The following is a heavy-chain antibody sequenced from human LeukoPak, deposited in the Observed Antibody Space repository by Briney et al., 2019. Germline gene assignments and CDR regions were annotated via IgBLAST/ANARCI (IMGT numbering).Heavy chain of an antibody. CDR1: GFTFSDYY. V-gene: IGHV3-11*01. CDR2: ISSSGSTI. CDR3: ARVGDTMVRGGQPVNAFDI. Sequence: GGSLRLSCAASGFTFSDYYMSWIRQAPGKGLEWVSYISSSGSTIYYADSEKGRFTISRDNAKSSVYLQMNSLRAEDTAVYYCARVGDTMVRGGQPVNAFDIWGQGTMVTVSS. J-gene: IGHJ3*02. D-gene: IGHD3-10*01.